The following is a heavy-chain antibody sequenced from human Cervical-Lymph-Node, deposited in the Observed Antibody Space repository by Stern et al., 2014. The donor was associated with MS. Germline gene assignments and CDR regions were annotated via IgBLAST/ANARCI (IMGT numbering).Heavy chain of an antibody. D-gene: IGHD4-17*01. V-gene: IGHV4-61*01. Sequence: QLQLQESGPGLVKPSETLSLTCTVSGGSVSSGSYYWSWIRQPPGKGLEWIGYIYYSGSTNYNPSLKSRVTISVDTSKNQFSLKLSSVTAADTAVYYCARDNGDHDGLDYWGQGTLVTVSS. CDR3: ARDNGDHDGLDY. CDR2: IYYSGST. CDR1: GGSVSSGSYY. J-gene: IGHJ4*02.